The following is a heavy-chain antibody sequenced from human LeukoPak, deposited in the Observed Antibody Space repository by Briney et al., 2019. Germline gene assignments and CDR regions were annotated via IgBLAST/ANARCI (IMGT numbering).Heavy chain of an antibody. CDR1: GVSFNNYY. CDR3: TRMTTGHDY. J-gene: IGHJ4*02. Sequence: SSEPLSLTCAVSGVSFNNYYWSWVRQTPGKGLEWIGEINHSGYTNDSPSLKSRVTLSIDPSRKQFSLNLRPVTVADTGIYYCTRMTTGHDYWGQGTLVTVSS. V-gene: IGHV4-34*01. D-gene: IGHD4-17*01. CDR2: INHSGYT.